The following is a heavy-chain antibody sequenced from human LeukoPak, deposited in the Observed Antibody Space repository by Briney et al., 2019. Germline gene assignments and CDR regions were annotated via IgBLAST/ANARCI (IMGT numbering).Heavy chain of an antibody. J-gene: IGHJ3*02. Sequence: SETLSLTCTVSGGSVSSGSYYWTWIRQPRGKGLEWIGYISYSGSTNFNPSLKSRVTISVDTSKNQFSLNLSSVTAADTAVYYCARRGTGGRSFDIWGQGTMVTVSS. D-gene: IGHD2-8*02. CDR2: ISYSGST. V-gene: IGHV4-61*01. CDR1: GGSVSSGSYY. CDR3: ARRGTGGRSFDI.